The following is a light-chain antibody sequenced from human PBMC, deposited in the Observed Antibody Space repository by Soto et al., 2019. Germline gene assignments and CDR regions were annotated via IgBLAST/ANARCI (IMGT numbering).Light chain of an antibody. Sequence: EIVMTQSPATLSVSPGERATLSCRASQSVSSNLAWYQQKPGQAPRLLIYGASTRATGIPARFSGSWSGTEFTLTISSLQPEDFAVYYCQQYNNWPPYTFGQGTKLEIK. V-gene: IGKV3-15*01. CDR3: QQYNNWPPYT. J-gene: IGKJ2*01. CDR2: GAS. CDR1: QSVSSN.